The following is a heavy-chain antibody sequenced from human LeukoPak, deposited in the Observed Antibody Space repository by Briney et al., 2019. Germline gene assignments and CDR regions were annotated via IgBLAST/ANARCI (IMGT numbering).Heavy chain of an antibody. Sequence: GGSLRLSCAASGFTFNNYWMNWVRQAPGKGLEWVANIKQGGSEKYYVDSVKGRFTISRDNAKNSLYLQMNSLKAEDTAVYYCAREKTSQNNVIRKSYYYMDVWGKGTTVTISS. CDR1: GFTFNNYW. D-gene: IGHD2/OR15-2a*01. CDR2: IKQGGSEK. CDR3: AREKTSQNNVIRKSYYYMDV. V-gene: IGHV3-7*01. J-gene: IGHJ6*03.